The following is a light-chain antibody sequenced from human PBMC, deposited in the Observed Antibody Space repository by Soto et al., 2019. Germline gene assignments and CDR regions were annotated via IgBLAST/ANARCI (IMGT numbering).Light chain of an antibody. CDR3: QQYNNWPIT. V-gene: IGKV3-15*01. Sequence: EVVLTQSPATVSLSPGERATLSCRASQSINTLLAWYQQKPGQAPRLLIYRASTRATTIPDRFSGKGSGTEFTLTISSLQPEDFGVYYCQQYNNWPITFGQGTRLEI. CDR1: QSINTL. CDR2: RAS. J-gene: IGKJ5*01.